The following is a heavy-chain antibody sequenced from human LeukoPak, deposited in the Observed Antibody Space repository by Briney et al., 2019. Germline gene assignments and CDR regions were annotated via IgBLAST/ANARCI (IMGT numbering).Heavy chain of an antibody. V-gene: IGHV3-23*01. CDR2: IFASGGDT. J-gene: IGHJ3*01. CDR1: GLTFSNYA. Sequence: PGGSLRLSCAASGLTFSNYAMMWVRQAPGKGLEWVSAIFASGGDTRYADSVRGRFTISRDNSRNTLFLQTNSLTADDTAVYYCAKDPNGDYVGAFDFWGQGTMVTVSS. D-gene: IGHD4-17*01. CDR3: AKDPNGDYVGAFDF.